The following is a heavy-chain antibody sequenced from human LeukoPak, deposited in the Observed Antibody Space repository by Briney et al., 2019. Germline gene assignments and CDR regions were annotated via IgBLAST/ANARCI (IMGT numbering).Heavy chain of an antibody. J-gene: IGHJ4*02. CDR2: ISGSGGGT. Sequence: GGSLRLSCAASGFTFSSYAVSWVRQAPGKGLEWVSAISGSGGGTYYADSVKGRFTISRDNSKNTLYLQMNSLSTEDTAVYYCAKTTTGYSSGRYPGWPIDYWGQGTLVTVSS. V-gene: IGHV3-23*01. CDR3: AKTTTGYSSGRYPGWPIDY. CDR1: GFTFSSYA. D-gene: IGHD6-19*01.